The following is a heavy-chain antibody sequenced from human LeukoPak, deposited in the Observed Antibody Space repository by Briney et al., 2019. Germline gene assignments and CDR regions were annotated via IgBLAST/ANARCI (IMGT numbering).Heavy chain of an antibody. D-gene: IGHD6-13*01. CDR1: GGSISSSSYY. J-gene: IGHJ4*02. V-gene: IGHV4-39*07. CDR3: ARDVVAAAGTWDY. Sequence: PSETLSLTCTVSGGSISSSSYYWGWIRQPPGKGLEWIGSIYYSGSTYYNPSLKSRVTISLDTSKNQFSLKLSSVTAADTAVYYCARDVVAAAGTWDYWGQGTLVTVSS. CDR2: IYYSGST.